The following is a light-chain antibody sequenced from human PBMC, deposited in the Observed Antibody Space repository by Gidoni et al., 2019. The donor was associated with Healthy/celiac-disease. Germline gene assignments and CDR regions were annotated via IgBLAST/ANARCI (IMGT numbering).Light chain of an antibody. CDR3: QQSYSNPRT. J-gene: IGKJ1*01. CDR2: AAS. Sequence: DIQLTQSPSSLSASLGDRVTITCRASQSISSYLNWYQQKPGKAPKLLIYAASSLQSGVPSRFSGSGSGTDFTLTISSLQPEDFATYYCQQSYSNPRTFGQWTKVEIK. CDR1: QSISSY. V-gene: IGKV1-39*01.